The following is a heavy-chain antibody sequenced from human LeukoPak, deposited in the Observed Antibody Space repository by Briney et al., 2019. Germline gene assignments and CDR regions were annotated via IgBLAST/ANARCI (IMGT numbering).Heavy chain of an antibody. Sequence: ARSLRLSCAASGFTFSTYAMHWVRQAPGKGLEWVSVIYSGGSTYYADSVKGRFTISRDNSKNTLYLQMNSLRAEDTAVYYCARAEVAAAGTSPAFDYWGQGTLVTVSS. CDR3: ARAEVAAAGTSPAFDY. CDR1: GFTFSTYA. CDR2: IYSGGST. D-gene: IGHD6-13*01. J-gene: IGHJ4*02. V-gene: IGHV3-53*01.